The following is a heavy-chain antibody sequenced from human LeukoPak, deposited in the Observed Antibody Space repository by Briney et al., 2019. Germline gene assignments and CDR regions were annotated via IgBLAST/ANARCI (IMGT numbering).Heavy chain of an antibody. Sequence: GGSLRLSCAASGFIFSSYAMSWVRQAPGKGLEWVSAISGSGGSTYYADSVKGRFTISRDNSKNTLYLQMNSLRAEDTAVYYCAKFLVYAIPRNYFDYWGQGTLVTVSS. J-gene: IGHJ4*02. CDR1: GFIFSSYA. CDR3: AKFLVYAIPRNYFDY. D-gene: IGHD2-8*01. V-gene: IGHV3-23*01. CDR2: ISGSGGST.